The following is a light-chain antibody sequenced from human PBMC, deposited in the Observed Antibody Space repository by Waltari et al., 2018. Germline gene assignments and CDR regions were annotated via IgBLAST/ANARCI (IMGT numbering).Light chain of an antibody. V-gene: IGLV3-19*01. Sequence: SSELTQDPAVSVALGQTVRITCQGDSLRSYYASWYQQKPGQAPVLVIYGKNNRPSGIPDRFSGSNSGNTASLTITGAQAEGEADYYCNSRDSSGNLVVFGGGTKLTVL. J-gene: IGLJ2*01. CDR3: NSRDSSGNLVV. CDR1: SLRSYY. CDR2: GKN.